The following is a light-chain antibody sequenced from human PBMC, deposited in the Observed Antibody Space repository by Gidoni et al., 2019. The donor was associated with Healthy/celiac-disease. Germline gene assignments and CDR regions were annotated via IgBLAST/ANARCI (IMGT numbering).Light chain of an antibody. J-gene: IGKJ3*01. CDR1: QDISNY. V-gene: IGKV1-33*01. Sequence: DIQMTQSPSSLSASVADRVTITCQASQDISNYLNWYQQKPGKAHKILIYDASNLETGVPSRFSGSGSGTDFTFTISSLQPEDIATYYCQQYDNLPLTFGPGTKVDIK. CDR2: DAS. CDR3: QQYDNLPLT.